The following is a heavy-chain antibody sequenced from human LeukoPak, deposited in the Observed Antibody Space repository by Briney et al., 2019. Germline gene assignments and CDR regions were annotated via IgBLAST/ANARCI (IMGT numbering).Heavy chain of an antibody. Sequence: SETLSLTCAVYGGSFSGYYWSWIRQPPGKGLEWIGEINHSGSTNYNPSLKSRVTVSVDTSKNQFSLKLSSVTAADTAVYYCARSDGYGLVGIWGQGTMVTVSS. V-gene: IGHV4-34*01. J-gene: IGHJ3*02. D-gene: IGHD3-10*01. CDR3: ARSDGYGLVGI. CDR1: GGSFSGYY. CDR2: INHSGST.